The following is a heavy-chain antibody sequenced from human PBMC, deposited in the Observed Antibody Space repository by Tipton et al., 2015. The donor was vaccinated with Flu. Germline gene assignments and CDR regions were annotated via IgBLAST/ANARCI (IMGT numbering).Heavy chain of an antibody. CDR3: ARTRGAHDYSNFDY. CDR2: ISSSSSYT. D-gene: IGHD4-11*01. CDR1: GFTFSDYY. V-gene: IGHV3-11*06. Sequence: SLRLSCAASGFTFSDYYMSWIRQAPGKGLEWVSYISSSSSYTNYADSVKGRFTISRDNAKNSLYLQMNSLRAEDTAVYYCARTRGAHDYSNFDYWGQGTLVTVSS. J-gene: IGHJ4*02.